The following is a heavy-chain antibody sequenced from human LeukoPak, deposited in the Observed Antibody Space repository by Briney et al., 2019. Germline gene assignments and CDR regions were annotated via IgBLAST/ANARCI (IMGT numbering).Heavy chain of an antibody. J-gene: IGHJ4*02. CDR3: AKDRYSGLNTIDY. D-gene: IGHD6-13*01. V-gene: IGHV3-30*18. CDR1: GFTFSSYS. Sequence: GGSLRLSCAASGFTFSSYSVIWARQAPGKGLEWVAVISYDGSYKFYADSVKGRFTISRDNSKSTLYLQMNSLRAEDTAVYYCAKDRYSGLNTIDYWGQGTLVTVSS. CDR2: ISYDGSYK.